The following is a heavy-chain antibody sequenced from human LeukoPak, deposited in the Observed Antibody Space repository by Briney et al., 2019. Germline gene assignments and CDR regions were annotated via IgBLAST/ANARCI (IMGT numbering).Heavy chain of an antibody. J-gene: IGHJ4*02. V-gene: IGHV1-18*01. CDR3: ARVPVWFGESYFDY. D-gene: IGHD3-10*01. Sequence: GASVKVSCKASGYTFTSYGISWVRQAPGQGLEWMGWISAYNSNTNYAQKLQGRVTMTTDTSTSTAYMELRSLRSDDTAVYYCARVPVWFGESYFDYWGQGTLVTVSS. CDR1: GYTFTSYG. CDR2: ISAYNSNT.